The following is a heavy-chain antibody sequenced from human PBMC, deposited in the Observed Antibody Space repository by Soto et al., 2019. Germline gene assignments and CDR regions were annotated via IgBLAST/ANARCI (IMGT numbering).Heavy chain of an antibody. Sequence: SQTLSLTCAISGDSVSSNSAAWNWIRQSPSRGLEWLGRTYYRSKWYNDYAVSLKSRITINPDTSKNQFSLQLNSVTPEDTAVYYCARGNYYDSSGSLAHFDYWGQGTLVTVSS. J-gene: IGHJ4*02. CDR1: GDSVSSNSAA. D-gene: IGHD3-22*01. CDR3: ARGNYYDSSGSLAHFDY. CDR2: TYYRSKWYN. V-gene: IGHV6-1*01.